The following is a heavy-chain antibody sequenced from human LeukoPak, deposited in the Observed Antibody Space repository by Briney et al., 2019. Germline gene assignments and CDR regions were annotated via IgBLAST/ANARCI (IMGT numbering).Heavy chain of an antibody. CDR3: ALLGGDFDY. V-gene: IGHV2-70*04. J-gene: IGHJ4*02. Sequence: SGPALVKPTQTLTLTCTFSGFSLSTSGMRASWIRQPPGKALEWLARIDWDDDKFYSTSLKTRLTISKDTSKNPVVLTMTTMDPMPTATYYCALLGGDFDYWGQGTLVTVSS. CDR2: IDWDDDK. CDR1: GFSLSTSGMR. D-gene: IGHD3-16*01.